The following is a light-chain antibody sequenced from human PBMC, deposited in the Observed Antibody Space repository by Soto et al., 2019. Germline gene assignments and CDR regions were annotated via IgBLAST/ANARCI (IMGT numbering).Light chain of an antibody. CDR2: GAS. Sequence: ESVLTQSPGTLSLSLGERATLSCRASQSVSSSHLAWYQQKPGQAPRLLIYGASSRATGIPDRFSGSGSETDFTLTISRLEPEDSAVYYCQQYGTSPLTFGQGTKVDIK. CDR1: QSVSSSH. CDR3: QQYGTSPLT. J-gene: IGKJ1*01. V-gene: IGKV3-20*01.